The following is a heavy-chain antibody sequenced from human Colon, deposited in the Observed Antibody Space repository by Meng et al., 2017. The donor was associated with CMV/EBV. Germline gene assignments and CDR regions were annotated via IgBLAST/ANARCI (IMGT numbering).Heavy chain of an antibody. D-gene: IGHD2-21*02. Sequence: CKASGYTFTNYVMNWVRQAPGQGLEWMGWINNNTGNPTYAQGFTGRFVFSLDTSVNTAYLQISSLKAEDTAVYYCARSVTNWFDPWGQGTLVTVSS. CDR2: INNNTGNP. CDR3: ARSVTNWFDP. CDR1: GYTFTNYV. J-gene: IGHJ5*02. V-gene: IGHV7-4-1*02.